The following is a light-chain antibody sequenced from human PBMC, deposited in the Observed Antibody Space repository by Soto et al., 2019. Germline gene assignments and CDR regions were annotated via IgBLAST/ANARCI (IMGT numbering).Light chain of an antibody. CDR3: QQYGSSPRP. CDR1: QSVGTN. J-gene: IGKJ1*01. CDR2: GTS. Sequence: DTVLTQSPGTLSLSPGERATLSCRASQSVGTNLAWYQQKPGQAPRLLIHGTSTRATGIPARFSGSGSGTDFTLTISRLEPEDFAVYFCQQYGSSPRPFGQGTKVDIK. V-gene: IGKV3-20*01.